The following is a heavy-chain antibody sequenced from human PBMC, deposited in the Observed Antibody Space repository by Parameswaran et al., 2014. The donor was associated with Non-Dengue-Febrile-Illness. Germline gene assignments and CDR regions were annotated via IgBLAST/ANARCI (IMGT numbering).Heavy chain of an antibody. Sequence: RWIRQPPGKGLEWLSYISSSSDYANYADSVKGRFTISRDNAKNSLYLQMNSLRAEDTAVYYCARHDYGEYDSRYYYYYMDVWGKGTTVTVSS. J-gene: IGHJ6*03. D-gene: IGHD4-17*01. V-gene: IGHV3-11*06. CDR3: ARHDYGEYDSRYYYYYMDV. CDR2: ISSSSDYA.